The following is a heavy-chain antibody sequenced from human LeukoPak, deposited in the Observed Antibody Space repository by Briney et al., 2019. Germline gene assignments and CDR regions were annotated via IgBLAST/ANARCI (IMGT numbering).Heavy chain of an antibody. D-gene: IGHD3-22*01. CDR3: AKEPRRGYYDSSGYFDY. Sequence: GGSLRLSCAASGVTFSSYAMSWVRQAPGKGLEWVSGISGSGASTYYADSVKGRFTISRDNSKNTLYLQMNSLRAEDTAVYYCAKEPRRGYYDSSGYFDYWGQGTLVTVSS. CDR2: ISGSGAST. CDR1: GVTFSSYA. V-gene: IGHV3-23*01. J-gene: IGHJ4*02.